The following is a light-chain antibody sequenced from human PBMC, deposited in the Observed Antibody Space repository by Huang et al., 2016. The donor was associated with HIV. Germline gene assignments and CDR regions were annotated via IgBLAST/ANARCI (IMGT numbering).Light chain of an antibody. J-gene: IGKJ3*01. V-gene: IGKV3-11*01. CDR2: GAS. CDR3: QQRSNWPILT. Sequence: EIVLTQSPATLSLSPGERATLSCRASQSVSSYLAWYQQKPGKAPRLLIYGASNRATGIRARFRGSGSGTDFTLTISSLEPEDFAVYYCQQRSNWPILTFGPGTKVDIK. CDR1: QSVSSY.